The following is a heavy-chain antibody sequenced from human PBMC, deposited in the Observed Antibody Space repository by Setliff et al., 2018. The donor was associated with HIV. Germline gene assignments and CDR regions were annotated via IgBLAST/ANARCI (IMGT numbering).Heavy chain of an antibody. CDR1: GGTFSSTG. V-gene: IGHV1-69*13. D-gene: IGHD3-16*01. Sequence: SVKVSCKASGGTFSSTGVSWVRQAPGQGLEWMGAVSRFFNTTTYAHNFQGRVTITADESTSTGYMELRSLRSDDTAVYFCARGWGSPRDSQVRYISLDHWGQGGLVTVSS. CDR3: ARGWGSPRDSQVRYISLDH. J-gene: IGHJ4*02. CDR2: VSRFFNTT.